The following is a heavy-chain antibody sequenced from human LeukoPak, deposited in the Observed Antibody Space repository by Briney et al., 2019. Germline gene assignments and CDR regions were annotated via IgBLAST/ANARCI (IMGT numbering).Heavy chain of an antibody. CDR1: GGSISSYY. CDR3: ARITAAGTRKSLYYFDY. D-gene: IGHD6-13*01. J-gene: IGHJ4*02. V-gene: IGHV4-4*07. Sequence: SETLSLTCTVSGGSISSYYWSWIRPPAGEGLEWIGRIYTSGSTNYNPSLKSRVTMSVDTSKNQFSLKLSSVTAADTAVYYCARITAAGTRKSLYYFDYWGQGTLVTVSS. CDR2: IYTSGST.